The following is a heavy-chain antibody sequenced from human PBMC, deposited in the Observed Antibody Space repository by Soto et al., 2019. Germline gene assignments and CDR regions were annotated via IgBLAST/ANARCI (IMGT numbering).Heavy chain of an antibody. CDR2: IIPIFGTA. D-gene: IGHD5-12*01. CDR3: ASERAEMATIGGRDV. Sequence: ASVKVSCKASGGTFSSYAISWVRQAPGQGLEWMGGIIPIFGTANYAQKFQGRVTITADESTSTAYMELSSLRSEDTAVYYCASERAEMATIGGRDVWGQGNTVTVSS. J-gene: IGHJ6*02. CDR1: GGTFSSYA. V-gene: IGHV1-69*13.